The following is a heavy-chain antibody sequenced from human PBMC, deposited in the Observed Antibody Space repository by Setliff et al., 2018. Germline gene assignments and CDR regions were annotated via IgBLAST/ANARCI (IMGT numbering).Heavy chain of an antibody. V-gene: IGHV4-4*07. Sequence: SETLSLTCTVSGGSISSYYWSWIRQPAGKGLEWIGRIYTSGSTNYNPSLKSRVTMSVDTSKNQFSLKLSPVTAADTAVYYCARSYYNFWSGYYRVNWFDPWGQGTLVTVSS. J-gene: IGHJ5*02. CDR2: IYTSGST. D-gene: IGHD3-3*01. CDR1: GGSISSYY. CDR3: ARSYYNFWSGYYRVNWFDP.